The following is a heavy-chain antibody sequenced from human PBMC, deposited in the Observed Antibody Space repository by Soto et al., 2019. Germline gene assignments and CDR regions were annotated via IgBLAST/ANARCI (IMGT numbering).Heavy chain of an antibody. J-gene: IGHJ6*02. CDR2: IDGDSGDT. V-gene: IGHV1-2*04. D-gene: IGHD1-26*01. CDR3: ARTPNNGRAGVYGMDV. CDR1: GYTFTDYY. Sequence: QVLLVQSGAEVKKPGASVKVSCKASGYTFTDYYIHWVRQAPGQGLEWMGWIDGDSGDTKYAQNFQDWVTMTRDTSINKAYMELSRLTSDDTAVYYCARTPNNGRAGVYGMDVWGQGTTVIVSS.